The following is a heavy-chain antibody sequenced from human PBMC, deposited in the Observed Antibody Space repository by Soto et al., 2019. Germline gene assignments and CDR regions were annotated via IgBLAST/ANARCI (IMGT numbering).Heavy chain of an antibody. J-gene: IGHJ4*02. D-gene: IGHD1-1*01. CDR3: ARLREVEPRHFDY. CDR2: IYSGGST. Sequence: GGSLRLSCAASGFTVSSNYMSWVRQAPGKGLEWVSVIYSGGSTYYADSVKGRFTISRDNSKNTLYLQMNSLRAEDTAVYYCARLREVEPRHFDYWGQGTLVTVSS. V-gene: IGHV3-53*01. CDR1: GFTVSSNY.